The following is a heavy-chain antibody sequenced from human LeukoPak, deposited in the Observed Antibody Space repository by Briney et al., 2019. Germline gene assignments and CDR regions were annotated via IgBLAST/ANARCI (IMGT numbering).Heavy chain of an antibody. CDR1: GLTVSSNY. J-gene: IGHJ4*02. D-gene: IGHD7-27*01. V-gene: IGHV3-66*02. Sequence: PGGSLRLSCAVSGLTVSSNYVAWVRQAPGKGLEWVSVIYSDGRTKYVDSVKGRFTISRDNSKNTVYLQVTSLRPEDTAVSYCARGPPRVGHWGYFDYWGQGTLVTVSS. CDR2: IYSDGRT. CDR3: ARGPPRVGHWGYFDY.